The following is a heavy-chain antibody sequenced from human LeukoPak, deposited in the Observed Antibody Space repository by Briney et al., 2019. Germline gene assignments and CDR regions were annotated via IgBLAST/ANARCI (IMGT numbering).Heavy chain of an antibody. D-gene: IGHD3-10*01. CDR3: ARLGVCWFDP. CDR1: GGSFSGYY. J-gene: IGHJ5*02. CDR2: INHSGST. Sequence: PSETLSLTCAVYGGSFSGYYWSWIRQPPGKGLEWIGEINHSGSTNYNPSLKSRVTISVDTSKNQFSLELSSVTAADTAVYYCARLGVCWFDPWGQGTLVTVSS. V-gene: IGHV4-34*01.